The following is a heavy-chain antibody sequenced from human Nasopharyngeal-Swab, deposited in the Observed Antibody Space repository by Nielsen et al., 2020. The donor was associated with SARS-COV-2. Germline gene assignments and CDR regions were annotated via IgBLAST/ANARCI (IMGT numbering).Heavy chain of an antibody. J-gene: IGHJ3*01. CDR3: VRDRDIFGYDSSGYYGADAFDL. V-gene: IGHV3-30*04. D-gene: IGHD3-22*01. CDR2: ISFDGTNK. Sequence: GGSLRLSCAASGFTFHSFAMHWVPQSPGKGLEWVALISFDGTNKYSAGSVWGRFTISRDTSKDTLNLQMNNLGAEDTAVYYCVRDRDIFGYDSSGYYGADAFDLWGQGTMVTVSA. CDR1: GFTFHSFA.